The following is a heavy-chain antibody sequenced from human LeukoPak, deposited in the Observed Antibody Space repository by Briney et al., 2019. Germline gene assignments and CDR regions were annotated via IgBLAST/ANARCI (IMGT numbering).Heavy chain of an antibody. CDR3: AHKGSYGTFDY. CDR1: GFSLSTSGVS. D-gene: IGHD5-18*01. J-gene: IGHJ4*02. Sequence: SGPTLVNPTQTLTLTCTFSGFSLSTSGVSVGWIRQPPGKALEWLALIYWNDDKGHSPSLKNRLTITKDTSENQVVLTVTNMDPVDTATYYCAHKGSYGTFDYWGQGTLVTVSS. CDR2: IYWNDDK. V-gene: IGHV2-5*01.